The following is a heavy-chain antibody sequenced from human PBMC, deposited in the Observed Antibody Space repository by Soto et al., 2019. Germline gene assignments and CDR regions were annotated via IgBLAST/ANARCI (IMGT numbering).Heavy chain of an antibody. J-gene: IGHJ6*02. D-gene: IGHD1-26*01. CDR2: IYSAGNT. CDR1: GFIFSDYY. V-gene: IGHV3-66*01. CDR3: ARDFVVGGPTINYYYGMDV. Sequence: GGSLRLSCVGSGFIFSDYYMSWVRQAPGKGLEWISIIYSAGNTYYADSVKGRFTISRDNSKNTLYLQMNSLGAEDTAVYYCARDFVVGGPTINYYYGMDVWGQGTTVTVSS.